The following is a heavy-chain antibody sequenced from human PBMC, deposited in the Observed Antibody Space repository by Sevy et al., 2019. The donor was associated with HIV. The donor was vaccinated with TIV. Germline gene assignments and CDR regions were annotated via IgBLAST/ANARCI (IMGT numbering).Heavy chain of an antibody. CDR3: TTGVSILQH. CDR2: IKSRTEGGTP. J-gene: IGHJ4*02. CDR1: GFTFSNVW. Sequence: GGSLRLSCAASGFTFSNVWMSWVRQAPGKGLERVGHIKSRTEGGTPDYAAPVKGRFNISRDDSKSTLYLQMNSLKTEDTAVYYCTTGVSILQHWGQGTLVTVSS. D-gene: IGHD2-21*01. V-gene: IGHV3-15*01.